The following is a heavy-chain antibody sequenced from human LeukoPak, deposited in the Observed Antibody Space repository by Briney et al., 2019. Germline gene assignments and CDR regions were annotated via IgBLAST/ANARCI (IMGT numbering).Heavy chain of an antibody. CDR1: GYTFTSYG. CDR3: ARVVTMVRGVQVGDY. Sequence: ASVKVSCKASGYTFTSYGISWVRQAPGQGLEWMGWISAYNGNTNYAQKLQGRVTMTTDTSTSTAYMELRSLRSDDTVVYYCARVVTMVRGVQVGDYWGQGTLVTVSS. J-gene: IGHJ4*02. CDR2: ISAYNGNT. D-gene: IGHD3-10*01. V-gene: IGHV1-18*04.